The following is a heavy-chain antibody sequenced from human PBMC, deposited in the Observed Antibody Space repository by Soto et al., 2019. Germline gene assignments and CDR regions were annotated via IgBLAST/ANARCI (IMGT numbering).Heavy chain of an antibody. J-gene: IGHJ6*02. V-gene: IGHV1-18*01. CDR3: ARDVDIVTYYYYCGMDV. CDR1: GYTFTSYG. D-gene: IGHD5-12*01. Sequence: ASVKVSCKASGYTFTSYGISWVRQAPGQGLEWMGWISAYNGNANYAQKLQGRVTMTTDTSTSTAYMELRSLRSDDTAVYYCARDVDIVTYYYYCGMDVWGQGTTVTVSS. CDR2: ISAYNGNA.